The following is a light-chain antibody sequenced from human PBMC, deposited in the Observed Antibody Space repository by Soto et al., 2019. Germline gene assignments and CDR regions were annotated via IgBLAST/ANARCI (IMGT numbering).Light chain of an antibody. CDR3: QAWDSSTHVV. J-gene: IGLJ2*01. CDR2: QDS. CDR1: KLGDKY. V-gene: IGLV3-1*01. Sequence: SYELTQPPSVSGSPGQTASITCSGEKLGDKYACWYQQKPGQSPVLVIYQDSKRPSGIPERFSGFNSGNTATLTISGTQAMDEADYYCQAWDSSTHVVFGGGTQRAVL.